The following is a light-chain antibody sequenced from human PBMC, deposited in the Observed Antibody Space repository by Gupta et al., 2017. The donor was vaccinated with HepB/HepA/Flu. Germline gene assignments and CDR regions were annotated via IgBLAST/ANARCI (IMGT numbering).Light chain of an antibody. Sequence: QSVLPQPPSVSAAPWQRATISCTGSSSNIGAGYDVHWYQQLPGTAPKLLIYGNSNRPSGVPDRFSGSKSGTSASLAITGLQAEDEADYYCQSYDSSLSGHVVFGGGTKLTVL. V-gene: IGLV1-40*01. CDR3: QSYDSSLSGHVV. J-gene: IGLJ2*01. CDR1: SSNIGAGYD. CDR2: GNS.